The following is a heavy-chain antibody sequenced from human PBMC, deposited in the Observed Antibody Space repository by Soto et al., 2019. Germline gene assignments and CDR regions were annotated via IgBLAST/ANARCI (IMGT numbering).Heavy chain of an antibody. CDR2: IYHNGNT. J-gene: IGHJ4*02. Sequence: SETLSLTCTVSGASISSYYWSWIRQPPGEGLEWIAYIYHNGNTNYSPSLKSRVTISLDTSKNQFSLKLISVTAADTAMYYCARENSGSPGDYWGQGILVTVSS. D-gene: IGHD3-10*01. CDR3: ARENSGSPGDY. V-gene: IGHV4-59*01. CDR1: GASISSYY.